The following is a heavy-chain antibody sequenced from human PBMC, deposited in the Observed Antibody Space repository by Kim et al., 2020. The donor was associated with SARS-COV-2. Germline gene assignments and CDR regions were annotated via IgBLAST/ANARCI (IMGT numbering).Heavy chain of an antibody. D-gene: IGHD1-7*01. V-gene: IGHV5-51*01. J-gene: IGHJ6*04. Sequence: YTPSFKGQVTTSADKSISSAYLQRSSLRASDTAMYYCARGRPGNTDGMDVWGKGTTVTVSS. CDR3: ARGRPGNTDGMDV.